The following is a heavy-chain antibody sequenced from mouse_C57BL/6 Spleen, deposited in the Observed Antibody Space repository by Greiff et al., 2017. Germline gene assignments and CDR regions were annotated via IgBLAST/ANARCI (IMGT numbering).Heavy chain of an antibody. D-gene: IGHD2-2*01. CDR3: ARSDYGYDGFAY. CDR1: GYAFTNYL. Sequence: QVQLKQSGAELVRPGTSVKVSCKASGYAFTNYLLEWVKQRPGQGLEWIGVINPGSGGTNYNEKFKGKATLTADKSSSTAYMQLSSLTSEDSAVYYCARSDYGYDGFAYWGQGTLVTVSA. J-gene: IGHJ3*01. CDR2: INPGSGGT. V-gene: IGHV1-54*01.